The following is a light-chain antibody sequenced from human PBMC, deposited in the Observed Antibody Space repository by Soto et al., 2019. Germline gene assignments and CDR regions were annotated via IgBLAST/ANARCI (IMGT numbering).Light chain of an antibody. Sequence: QSALTQPASVSGSPGQSIIISCTGTSRDVGDYNLFSWYQQYPDKGPRLMIYEGTKRPSGVSNRFSGSWSGNTASLTISGLQAEDEADYYCCARAHTSSVLFGGGTQLTVL. CDR2: EGT. CDR1: SRDVGDYNL. J-gene: IGLJ2*01. CDR3: CARAHTSSVL. V-gene: IGLV2-23*01.